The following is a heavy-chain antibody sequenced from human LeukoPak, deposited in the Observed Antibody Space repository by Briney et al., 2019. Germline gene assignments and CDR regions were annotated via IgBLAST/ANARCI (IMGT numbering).Heavy chain of an antibody. CDR3: AKNGPKGPFVRYFDY. J-gene: IGHJ4*02. V-gene: IGHV3-15*01. CDR2: IKSKTDGGTT. CDR1: GFTFRNPW. Sequence: KTGGSLRLSCAASGFTFRNPWMSWVRQAPGKGLEWVGRIKSKTDGGTTDYAAPVKGRFAISRDDSKSTLYLQMTSLRAEDTAVYYCAKNGPKGPFVRYFDYWGQGTLITVSS. D-gene: IGHD2-8*01.